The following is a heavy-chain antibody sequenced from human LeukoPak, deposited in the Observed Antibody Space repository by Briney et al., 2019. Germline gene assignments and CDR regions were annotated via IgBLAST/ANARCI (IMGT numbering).Heavy chain of an antibody. J-gene: IGHJ4*02. CDR2: INPGGSSI. V-gene: IGHV3-74*01. CDR1: GFTFSSYW. Sequence: PGGSLRLSCAASGFTFSSYWMHWVRQVSGKGLVWVARINPGGSSITYADTVKGRFTISRDNAKNTPYLQMDSLRAEDTGVYYCARSNQADDYWGQGTLVTVSS. CDR3: ARSNQADDY. D-gene: IGHD1-14*01.